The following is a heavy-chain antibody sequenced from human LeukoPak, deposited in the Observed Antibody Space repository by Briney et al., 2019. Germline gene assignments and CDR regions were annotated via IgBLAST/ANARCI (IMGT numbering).Heavy chain of an antibody. D-gene: IGHD6-19*01. CDR2: LNPRGST. CDR3: ARGLRQGSAWSWGPKEKSYQYMDV. Sequence: SETLSLTCGVSGGSFSSHYWTWIRQPTGKGLEWIGELNPRGSTNYNPSLESRVTVSADTSRNQLSLSLTSVTAADSAVYFCARGLRQGSAWSWGPKEKSYQYMDVWGTGTTVIVSS. V-gene: IGHV4-34*01. CDR1: GGSFSSHY. J-gene: IGHJ6*04.